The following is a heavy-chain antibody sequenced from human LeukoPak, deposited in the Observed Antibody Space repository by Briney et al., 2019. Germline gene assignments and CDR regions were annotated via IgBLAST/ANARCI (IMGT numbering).Heavy chain of an antibody. D-gene: IGHD6-13*01. Sequence: ASVKVSCTASGYTFTGYYMHWVRQAPGQGLEWMGWINPNSGGTNYAQKFQGRVTMTRDTSISTAYMELSRLRSDDTAVYYCARIQSWYSAFDIWGQGTMVTVSS. CDR2: INPNSGGT. V-gene: IGHV1-2*02. CDR1: GYTFTGYY. J-gene: IGHJ3*02. CDR3: ARIQSWYSAFDI.